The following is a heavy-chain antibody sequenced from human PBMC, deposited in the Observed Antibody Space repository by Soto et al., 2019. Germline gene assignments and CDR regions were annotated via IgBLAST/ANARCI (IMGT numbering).Heavy chain of an antibody. Sequence: QVRLVQSGPEVRKPGASVKISCEASGYSFTGHYLHWVRQATGHGLEWMGWINPNSGGTNYAQKFLDLISSTRDKALSTVYMDLSSLRSEDTAMYYCAKSDGAEENDAFDIWGQGTMISVS. CDR3: AKSDGAEENDAFDI. V-gene: IGHV1-2*04. CDR1: GYSFTGHY. J-gene: IGHJ3*02. D-gene: IGHD3-16*01. CDR2: INPNSGGT.